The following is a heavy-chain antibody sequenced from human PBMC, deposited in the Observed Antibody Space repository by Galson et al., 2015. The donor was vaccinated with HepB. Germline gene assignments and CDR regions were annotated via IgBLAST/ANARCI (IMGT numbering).Heavy chain of an antibody. Sequence: SLRLSCAASGFTFSSYAMSWVRQAPGKGLEWVSAISGSGGSTYYADSVKGRFTSSRDNSKNTRYLQRNSLRAEDTAVYYCAKPLKERITMVRGVIIPDGMDVWGQGTTVTVSS. CDR1: GFTFSSYA. CDR3: AKPLKERITMVRGVIIPDGMDV. D-gene: IGHD3-10*01. V-gene: IGHV3-23*01. CDR2: ISGSGGST. J-gene: IGHJ6*02.